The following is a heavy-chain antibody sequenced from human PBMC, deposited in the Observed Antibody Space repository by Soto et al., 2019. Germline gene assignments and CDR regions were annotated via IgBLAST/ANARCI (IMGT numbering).Heavy chain of an antibody. CDR2: IIPILGIA. Sequence: SVKLSCKASGYTFTNYGVSWVRQAPGQGLEWMGRIIPILGIANYAQKFQGRVTITADKSTSTAYMELSSLRSEDTAVYYCARPYGAARHAFDIWGQGTMVTVSS. J-gene: IGHJ3*02. V-gene: IGHV1-69*04. CDR1: GYTFTNYG. CDR3: ARPYGAARHAFDI. D-gene: IGHD6-6*01.